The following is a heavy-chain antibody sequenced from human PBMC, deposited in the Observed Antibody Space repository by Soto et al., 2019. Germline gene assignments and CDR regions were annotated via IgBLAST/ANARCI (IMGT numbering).Heavy chain of an antibody. CDR3: ARGSTVTQARQYYYYMDV. J-gene: IGHJ6*03. CDR1: GGSISSYY. CDR2: IYYSGST. V-gene: IGHV4-59*01. Sequence: SETLSLTCTVSGGSISSYYWSWIRQPPGKGLEWIGYIYYSGSTNYNPSLKSRVTISVDTSKNQFSLKLSSVTAADTAVYYCARGSTVTQARQYYYYMDVWGKGTTVTVSS. D-gene: IGHD4-17*01.